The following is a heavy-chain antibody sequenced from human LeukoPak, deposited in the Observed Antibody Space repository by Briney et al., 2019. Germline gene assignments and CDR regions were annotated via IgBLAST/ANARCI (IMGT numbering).Heavy chain of an antibody. V-gene: IGHV3-21*01. J-gene: IGHJ6*03. D-gene: IGHD1-20*01. Sequence: GGSLRLSCAASGMPFNLFDKNWVRQVPGKGLEWVSCISGDSSHIYYADSVKGRFTISRDNAQNSLFLQMDSLRVEDTAVYYCARDRGNKWNVYYYMDVWGEGTTVTVSS. CDR2: ISGDSSHI. CDR1: GMPFNLFD. CDR3: ARDRGNKWNVYYYMDV.